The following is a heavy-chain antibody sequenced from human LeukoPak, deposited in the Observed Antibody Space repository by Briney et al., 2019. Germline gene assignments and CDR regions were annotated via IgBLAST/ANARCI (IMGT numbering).Heavy chain of an antibody. J-gene: IGHJ6*02. CDR1: GGSINSGGYY. Sequence: SETLSLTCTVSGGSINSGGYYWSWIRQHPGKGLEWIGYIYHSGSTYYNPSLKSRVTISVDTSKNQFSLKLTSVTAADTAVYYCARVSGSYWYYGVDVWGRGTTVTVSS. D-gene: IGHD3-10*01. CDR3: ARVSGSYWYYGVDV. CDR2: IYHSGST. V-gene: IGHV4-31*03.